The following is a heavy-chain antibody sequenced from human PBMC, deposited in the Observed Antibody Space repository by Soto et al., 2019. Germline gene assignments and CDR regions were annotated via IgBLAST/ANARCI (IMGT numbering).Heavy chain of an antibody. CDR2: ISAYNYNT. D-gene: IGHD3-16*01. CDR1: GYTFHNYG. V-gene: IGHV1-18*01. J-gene: IGHJ4*02. CDR3: ARLTGEFRIVLDY. Sequence: ASVRVSCKSSGYTFHNYGVSWVPQAPGQGLEWMGRISAYNYNTHYAQNFEGRVTMTTDTSTSTAYMYLRSLRSDDSAIYYCARLTGEFRIVLDYWGQGTQVTVSS.